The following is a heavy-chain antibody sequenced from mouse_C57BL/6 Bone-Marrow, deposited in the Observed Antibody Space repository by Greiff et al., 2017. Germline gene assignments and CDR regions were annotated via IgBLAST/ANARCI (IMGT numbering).Heavy chain of an antibody. Sequence: EVQLVESGGDLVKPGGSLKLSCAASGFTFSSYGMSWVRQTPDKRLEWVATISSGGSYTYYPDSVKGRFTISRDNAKNTLYLQMSSLKSEDTAMYYCARHDYSWFAYGGQGTLVTVSA. CDR2: ISSGGSYT. CDR3: ARHDYSWFAY. D-gene: IGHD2-4*01. V-gene: IGHV5-6*01. CDR1: GFTFSSYG. J-gene: IGHJ3*01.